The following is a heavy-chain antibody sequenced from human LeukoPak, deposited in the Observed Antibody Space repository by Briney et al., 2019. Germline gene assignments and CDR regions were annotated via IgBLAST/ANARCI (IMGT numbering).Heavy chain of an antibody. CDR2: ISPYNGDT. D-gene: IGHD6-19*01. Sequence: VASVKVSCKASGYTFTNYAISWVRQAPGQGLEWMGWISPYNGDTNYAQKLQGRVTMTTDTSTSTAFMELRSLKSDDTAVYYCTRGPQFLRAYSSVWPHFDNWGQGTLVTVSS. V-gene: IGHV1-18*01. CDR1: GYTFTNYA. CDR3: TRGPQFLRAYSSVWPHFDN. J-gene: IGHJ4*02.